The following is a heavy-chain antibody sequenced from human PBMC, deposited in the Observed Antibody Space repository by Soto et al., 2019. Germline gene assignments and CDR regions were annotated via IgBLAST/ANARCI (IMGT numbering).Heavy chain of an antibody. CDR3: ARERTGTTSMDV. D-gene: IGHD1-1*01. Sequence: ASVKVSCKASGYTFTSYDINWVRQATGQGLEWMGWMNPNSGNTGYAQKFQGRVTMTRNTSISTAYMELSSLRSEDTAVYCCARERTGTTSMDVWGQGTTVTVSS. J-gene: IGHJ6*02. V-gene: IGHV1-8*01. CDR2: MNPNSGNT. CDR1: GYTFTSYD.